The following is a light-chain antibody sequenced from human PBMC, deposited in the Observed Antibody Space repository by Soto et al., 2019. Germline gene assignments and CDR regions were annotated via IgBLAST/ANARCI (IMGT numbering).Light chain of an antibody. J-gene: IGKJ1*01. V-gene: IGKV1-39*01. CDR2: AAS. CDR1: QSISSY. CDR3: QQSYSTPRP. Sequence: DIQMTQYTSSLSASVGDRVTITCRASQSISSYLNWYQQKPGKAPKLLIYAASSLQSGVPSRFSGSGSGTDFTLTISSLQPEDFATYYCQQSYSTPRPFGQGTKVDIK.